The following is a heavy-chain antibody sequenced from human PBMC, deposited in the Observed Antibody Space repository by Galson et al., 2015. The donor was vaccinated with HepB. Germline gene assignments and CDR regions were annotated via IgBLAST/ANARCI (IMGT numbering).Heavy chain of an antibody. J-gene: IGHJ4*02. D-gene: IGHD3-22*01. CDR3: ARALGGYYDSSGYYPLSY. CDR1: GFTFSSYA. Sequence: SLRLSCAASGFTFSSYAMHWVRQAPGKGLEWVAVISYDGSNKYYADSVKGRFTISRDNSKNTLYLQMNSLRAEDTAVYYCARALGGYYDSSGYYPLSYWGQGTLVTVSS. V-gene: IGHV3-30-3*01. CDR2: ISYDGSNK.